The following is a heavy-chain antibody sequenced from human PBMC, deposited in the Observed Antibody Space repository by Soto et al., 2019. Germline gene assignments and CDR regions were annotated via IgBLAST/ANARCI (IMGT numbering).Heavy chain of an antibody. D-gene: IGHD3-22*01. CDR2: IYYSGST. CDR1: GGSISSGGYY. CDR3: ARVSYYYYDSSGYYRRGRYFDY. Sequence: TLSLTCTVSGGSISSGGYYWSWIRQHPGKGLEWIGYIYYSGSTYYNPSLKSRVTISVGTSKNQFSLKLSSVTAADTAVYYCARVSYYYYDSSGYYRRGRYFDYWGQGTLVTVSS. J-gene: IGHJ4*02. V-gene: IGHV4-31*03.